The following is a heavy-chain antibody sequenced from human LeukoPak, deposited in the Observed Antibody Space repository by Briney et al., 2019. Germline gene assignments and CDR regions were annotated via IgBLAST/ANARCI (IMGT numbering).Heavy chain of an antibody. J-gene: IGHJ4*02. Sequence: GGSLRLSCVASGFTFSSYWMSWVRQAPGKGLECVADIKQDGSEKYYVDSVKGRFTISRDNAKNSLYLQMNSLRVEDTAVYYCARGKSGSYGTKGCWGQGTLVTVSS. D-gene: IGHD1-26*01. CDR1: GFTFSSYW. V-gene: IGHV3-7*01. CDR2: IKQDGSEK. CDR3: ARGKSGSYGTKGC.